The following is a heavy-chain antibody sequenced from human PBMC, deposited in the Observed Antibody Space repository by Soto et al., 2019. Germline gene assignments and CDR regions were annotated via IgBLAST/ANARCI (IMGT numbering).Heavy chain of an antibody. V-gene: IGHV3-48*01. CDR2: MTGSTTI. J-gene: IGHJ4*02. CDR1: GFTFSSYS. CDR3: ARGSAHSGYDM. D-gene: IGHD5-12*01. Sequence: EVQLVESGGGLVQPGGSLRLSCAASGFTFSSYSISWVRQAPGKGLEWVSYMTGSTTIYYADSVKGRFTNSRDYAKNSLFLPMNSLRAEDTAVYYCARGSAHSGYDMWGQGTLVTVSS.